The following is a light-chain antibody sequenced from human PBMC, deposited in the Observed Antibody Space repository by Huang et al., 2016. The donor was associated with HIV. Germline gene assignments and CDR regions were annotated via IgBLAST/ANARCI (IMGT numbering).Light chain of an antibody. J-gene: IGKJ1*01. V-gene: IGKV2D-29*02. Sequence: SPGQPASISCKSSQSLLHSDGKTYLFWFLQRPGQSPQLLISEVSNRFSGVPDRFSGGGSGIDFTLKISRVEAEDVGVSYCMQTTEPATFGQGTKVEIK. CDR3: MQTTEPAT. CDR2: EVS. CDR1: QSLLHSDGKTY.